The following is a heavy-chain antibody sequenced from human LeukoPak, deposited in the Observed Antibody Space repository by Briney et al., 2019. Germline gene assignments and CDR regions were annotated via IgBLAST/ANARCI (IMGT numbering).Heavy chain of an antibody. Sequence: SVKVSCKASGGTFSSYATSWVRQAPGQGLEWMGRIIPILGIANYAQKFQGRVTITADKSTSTAYMELSSLRSEDTAVYYCARGPAVRFLEWYGAYYFDYWGQGTLVTVSS. V-gene: IGHV1-69*04. CDR1: GGTFSSYA. CDR3: ARGPAVRFLEWYGAYYFDY. J-gene: IGHJ4*02. D-gene: IGHD3-3*01. CDR2: IIPILGIA.